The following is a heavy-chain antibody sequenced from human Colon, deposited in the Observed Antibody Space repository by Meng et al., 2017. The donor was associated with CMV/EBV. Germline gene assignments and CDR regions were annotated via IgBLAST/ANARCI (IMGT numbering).Heavy chain of an antibody. CDR2: IYISGGT. CDR3: AVQPCYDGYCYFDY. J-gene: IGHJ4*02. Sequence: VQLREAGPGPVKPSETLSLTCTFSGGAFSHDYWSWIRQTDGKGPEWIGRIYISGGTNYNPSLKSRVTMSVDTSKNQFSLKLSSVTAADTAVYYCAVQPCYDGYCYFDYWGQGTLVTVSS. D-gene: IGHD5-18*01. CDR1: GGAFSHDY. V-gene: IGHV4-4*07.